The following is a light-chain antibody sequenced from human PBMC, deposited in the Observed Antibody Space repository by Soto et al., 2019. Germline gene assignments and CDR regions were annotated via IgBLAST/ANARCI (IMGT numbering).Light chain of an antibody. V-gene: IGKV3-11*01. CDR2: DAS. Sequence: EIVLTQSPATLSLSPGERATLSCRASQSVSSYLAWYQQKPGQAPRLLIYDASNRATGIPARFSGSGPGTDFTLPISSLEPEDFAVYYCQQRSNWRPGFGGGTKVEIK. J-gene: IGKJ4*01. CDR1: QSVSSY. CDR3: QQRSNWRPG.